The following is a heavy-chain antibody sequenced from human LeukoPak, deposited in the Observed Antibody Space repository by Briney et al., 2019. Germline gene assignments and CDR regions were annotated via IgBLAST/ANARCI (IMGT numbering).Heavy chain of an antibody. D-gene: IGHD3-9*01. CDR3: ARLGYYDILTGYSNTRYFDY. Sequence: KAGESLKISCKGSGYSFTSYWIGWVRQMPGKGLEWMGIIYPGDSDTRYSPSFQGQVTISADKSISTAYLQWSSLKASDTAMYYCARLGYYDILTGYSNTRYFDYWGQGTLVTVSS. CDR2: IYPGDSDT. CDR1: GYSFTSYW. J-gene: IGHJ4*02. V-gene: IGHV5-51*01.